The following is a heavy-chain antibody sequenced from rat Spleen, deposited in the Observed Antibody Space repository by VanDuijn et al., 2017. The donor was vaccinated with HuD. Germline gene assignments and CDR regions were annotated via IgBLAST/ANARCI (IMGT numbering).Heavy chain of an antibody. J-gene: IGHJ2*01. CDR2: ISYEGSGT. CDR3: ARPSTETYRFDY. Sequence: EVQLVESDGGLVQPGRSLKLSCAVSGFTFSDYYMAWVRQAPKKGLEWVASISYEGSGTYYGDSVKGRFTISRDNAKSTLYLQMNSLRSEDTATYYCARPSTETYRFDYWGQGVMVTVSS. D-gene: IGHD2-2*01. V-gene: IGHV5-22*01. CDR1: GFTFSDYY.